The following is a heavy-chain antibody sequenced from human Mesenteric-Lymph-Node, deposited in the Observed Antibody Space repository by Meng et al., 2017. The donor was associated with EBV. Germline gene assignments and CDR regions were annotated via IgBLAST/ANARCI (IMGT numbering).Heavy chain of an antibody. V-gene: IGHV4-30-4*08. CDR2: ISYSGST. CDR1: GGSFNNGDYY. CDR3: ARGVNPAY. Sequence: QVQLQASGPGLVKPSQTLSLTCAVSGGSFNNGDYYWSWVRQPPGRGLEWIGCISYSGSTHYNPSLNSRVTISVDTSTDQFSLKLSSVTAADTAVYYCARGVNPAYWGQGTLVTVSS. D-gene: IGHD2-2*01. J-gene: IGHJ4*02.